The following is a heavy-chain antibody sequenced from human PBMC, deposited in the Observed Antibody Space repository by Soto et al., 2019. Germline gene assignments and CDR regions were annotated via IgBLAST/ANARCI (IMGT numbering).Heavy chain of an antibody. CDR3: ARGGGVGVAGSAAFDM. J-gene: IGHJ3*02. CDR1: GYPVTAYY. CDR2: INPATGAA. Sequence: QLHLVQSGAVVKKPGASVTVSCSASGYPVTAYYMHWVRQAPGRGLEWMGGINPATGAAKYTQTFPGRVTMTRDPSTSTVFMDPSGLTSEDTAVFSCARGGGVGVAGSAAFDMWGQGTLVTVSS. D-gene: IGHD3-3*01. V-gene: IGHV1-2*02.